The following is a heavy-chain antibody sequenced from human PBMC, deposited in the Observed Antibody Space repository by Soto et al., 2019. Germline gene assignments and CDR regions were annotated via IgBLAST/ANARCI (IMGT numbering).Heavy chain of an antibody. V-gene: IGHV1-8*01. Sequence: QVQLRQSGAEIKRPGASVKVSCEASGYIFTTQDINWVRQASGQGLEWLGCVNPSSGNTVYAQKFHGRVTMTRDTSINTAYMELSSLRSDDTAVYYCARASMYIWNDHWGQGTLVTVSS. CDR1: GYIFTTQD. J-gene: IGHJ5*02. CDR2: VNPSSGNT. CDR3: ARASMYIWNDH.